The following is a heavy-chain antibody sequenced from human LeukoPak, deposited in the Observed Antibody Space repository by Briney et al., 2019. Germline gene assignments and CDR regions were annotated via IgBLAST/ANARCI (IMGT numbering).Heavy chain of an antibody. V-gene: IGHV1-24*01. J-gene: IGHJ4*02. CDR1: GYTLTELS. Sequence: GASVKVSCKVSGYTLTELSMHWVRQAPGKGLEWMGGFDPEDGETIYAQKFQGRVTMTEDTSTDTAYMELSSLRSEDTAVYYCATDRYCSGTSCYMVGYYFDYWGQGTLVTVSS. CDR3: ATDRYCSGTSCYMVGYYFDY. CDR2: FDPEDGET. D-gene: IGHD2-2*02.